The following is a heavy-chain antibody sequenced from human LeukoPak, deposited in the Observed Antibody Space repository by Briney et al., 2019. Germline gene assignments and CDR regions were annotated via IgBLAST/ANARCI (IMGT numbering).Heavy chain of an antibody. J-gene: IGHJ4*02. CDR1: GYTFTGYY. CDR3: ARGRGATPTS. D-gene: IGHD1-26*01. CDR2: INPNSGRT. V-gene: IGHV1-2*02. Sequence: ASVKFSCKASGYTFTGYYMHWVRQAPGQGLEWMGWINPNSGRTNYAQKFQGRVTMTRDTSISTAYMELSRLRSDDTAVYYCARGRGATPTSWGQGTLVTVSS.